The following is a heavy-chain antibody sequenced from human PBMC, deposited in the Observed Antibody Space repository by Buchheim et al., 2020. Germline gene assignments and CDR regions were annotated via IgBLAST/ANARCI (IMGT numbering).Heavy chain of an antibody. CDR2: INPSGGST. J-gene: IGHJ6*02. Sequence: QVQLVQSGAEVKKPGASVKVSCKASGYNFTSSYMHWVRQPPGQGLEWMGIINPSGGSTSYAQKFPGRVTMTRDTSTTTAYMELSSLGSEDTAVYYWARGIVVVVAATFCGMDVWGQGTT. V-gene: IGHV1-46*03. CDR3: ARGIVVVVAATFCGMDV. CDR1: GYNFTSSY. D-gene: IGHD2-15*01.